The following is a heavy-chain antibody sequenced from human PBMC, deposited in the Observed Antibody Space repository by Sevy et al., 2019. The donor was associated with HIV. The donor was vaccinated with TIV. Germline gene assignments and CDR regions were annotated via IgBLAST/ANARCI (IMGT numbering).Heavy chain of an antibody. V-gene: IGHV3-53*01. CDR3: AGHTPIKLRVYYDGMDV. Sequence: GGSLRLSCAASGFTVSSNYMSWVRQAPGKGLEWVSVIYSGGSTYYADSVKGRFTISRDNSKNTLYLQMNSLRAEDTAVYDCAGHTPIKLRVYYDGMDVWGQGTTVTVSS. J-gene: IGHJ6*02. CDR1: GFTVSSNY. D-gene: IGHD1-26*01. CDR2: IYSGGST.